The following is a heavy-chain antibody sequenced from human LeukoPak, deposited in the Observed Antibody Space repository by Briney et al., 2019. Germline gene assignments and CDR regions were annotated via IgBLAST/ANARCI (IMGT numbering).Heavy chain of an antibody. D-gene: IGHD3-22*01. Sequence: SETLSLTCSVSGASITRYYWNWIRQSPGKGLEWIAYTYYSGTTNYNPSLKSRVTISVDTAKNQFSLKVSSVTAADTAVYYCTKGRYSSGYYFLFDNWGQGALVTVSS. J-gene: IGHJ4*02. CDR1: GASITRYY. CDR2: TYYSGTT. V-gene: IGHV4-59*01. CDR3: TKGRYSSGYYFLFDN.